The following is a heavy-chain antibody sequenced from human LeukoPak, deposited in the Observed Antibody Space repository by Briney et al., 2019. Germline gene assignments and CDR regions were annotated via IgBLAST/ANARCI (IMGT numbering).Heavy chain of an antibody. D-gene: IGHD3-3*01. CDR3: ARGGRSRSGYYQYYYYYYGMDV. CDR1: GGSFSGYY. V-gene: IGHV4-34*01. J-gene: IGHJ6*02. Sequence: SETLSLTCAVYGGSFSGYYWSWIRQPPGKGLEWIGEINHSGSTNYNPSLKSRVTISVDTSKNQFSLKLSSVTAADTAVYYCARGGRSRSGYYQYYYYYYGMDVWGQGTTVTVSS. CDR2: INHSGST.